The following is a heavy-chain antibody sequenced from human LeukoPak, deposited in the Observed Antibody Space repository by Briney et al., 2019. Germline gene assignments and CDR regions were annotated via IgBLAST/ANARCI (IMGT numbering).Heavy chain of an antibody. CDR2: IYYSGIT. CDR3: ASSHLYSSSWYLSGRFDY. V-gene: IGHV4-59*11. CDR1: GGAISNHY. J-gene: IGHJ4*02. Sequence: SETLSLTCTVSGGAISNHYWSWIRQPPGKGLEWIGYIYYSGITTYNPSLKSRVAISVDTSKKQFSLKLSSVTAADPAVYYCASSHLYSSSWYLSGRFDYWGQGTLVTVSS. D-gene: IGHD6-13*01.